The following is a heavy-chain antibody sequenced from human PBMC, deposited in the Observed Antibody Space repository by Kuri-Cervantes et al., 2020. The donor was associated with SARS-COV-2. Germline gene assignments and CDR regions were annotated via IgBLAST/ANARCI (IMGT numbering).Heavy chain of an antibody. CDR1: GGTFSNSG. CDR3: TREGHSSGWDAEYFHH. D-gene: IGHD6-19*01. J-gene: IGHJ1*01. Sequence: SVKVSCKASGGTFSNSGTSWVRQAPGQGLEWMGGIIPSFGTTKYARKFQGRVTITADESTSTAYMELSSLRYEDTAVYYCTREGHSSGWDAEYFHHWGQGTLVTVSS. V-gene: IGHV1-69*13. CDR2: IIPSFGTT.